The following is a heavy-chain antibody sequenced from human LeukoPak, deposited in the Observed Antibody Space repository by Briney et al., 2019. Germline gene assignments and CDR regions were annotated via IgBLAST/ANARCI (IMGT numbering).Heavy chain of an antibody. Sequence: ASVKVSCKASGYTFTTSGIGWVRQAPGQGLEWMGGISAYNGNAIYAQTFQGRVTMTTDTSTTTAYMELRSLRSDDTAVYYCARVHGDPDFDYWGQGTLVTVSS. D-gene: IGHD7-27*01. J-gene: IGHJ4*02. CDR3: ARVHGDPDFDY. CDR2: ISAYNGNA. CDR1: GYTFTTSG. V-gene: IGHV1-18*01.